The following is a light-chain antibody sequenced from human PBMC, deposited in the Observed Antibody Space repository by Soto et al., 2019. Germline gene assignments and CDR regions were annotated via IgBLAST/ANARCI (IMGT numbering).Light chain of an antibody. CDR3: MQGTHWPPT. CDR2: QVS. J-gene: IGKJ2*01. V-gene: IGKV2-30*02. CDR1: QSLVHSDGNTY. Sequence: DVVMTQSPLSLPVTLGQPASISCRSSQSLVHSDGNTYLHWFQQRPGQSQRRLIYQVSKWDCGVPDRFSGSGSGTDFTLRINRVEAEDVGVYYCMQGTHWPPTFGQGTKLEIK.